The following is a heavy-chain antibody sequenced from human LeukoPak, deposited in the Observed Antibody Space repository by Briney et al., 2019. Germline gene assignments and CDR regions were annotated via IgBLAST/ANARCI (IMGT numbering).Heavy chain of an antibody. V-gene: IGHV3-15*01. CDR3: TTEATVTWVPFDY. CDR2: IKSKTDGWTT. D-gene: IGHD4-17*01. Sequence: GGSLRLSCAASGFTFSNAWMSWVRQAPGKGLEWVGRIKSKTDGWTTDYAAPVKGRFTISRDDSKNTLYLQMNSLKTEDTAVYYCTTEATVTWVPFDYWGQGTLVTVSS. CDR1: GFTFSNAW. J-gene: IGHJ4*02.